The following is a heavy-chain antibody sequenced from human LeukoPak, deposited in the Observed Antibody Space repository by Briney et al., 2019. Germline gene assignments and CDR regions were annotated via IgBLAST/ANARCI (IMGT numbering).Heavy chain of an antibody. CDR3: ARVGPFIAAALPFDY. J-gene: IGHJ4*02. CDR1: GYTFTSYA. Sequence: ASVKVSCKASGYTFTSYAMHWVRQAPGQRLEWMGWINAGNGNTKYSQKFQGRVTITRDTSASTAYMELSSLRSEDTAVYYCARVGPFIAAALPFDYWGQGTLVTVSS. CDR2: INAGNGNT. V-gene: IGHV1-3*01. D-gene: IGHD6-13*01.